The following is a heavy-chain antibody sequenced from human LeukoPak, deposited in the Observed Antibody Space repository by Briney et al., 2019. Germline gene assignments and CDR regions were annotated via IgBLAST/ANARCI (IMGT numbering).Heavy chain of an antibody. D-gene: IGHD3-22*01. V-gene: IGHV1-2*02. CDR2: INPNSGGT. CDR3: ARDASSYDSSGYYYYYGMDV. CDR1: GYTFTGYY. J-gene: IGHJ6*02. Sequence: ASVKVSCKASGYTFTGYYMHWVRQAPGQGLEWMGWINPNSGGTNYAQKFQGRVTMTRDTSISTVYMELSSLRSEDTAVYYCARDASSYDSSGYYYYYGMDVWGQGTTVTVSS.